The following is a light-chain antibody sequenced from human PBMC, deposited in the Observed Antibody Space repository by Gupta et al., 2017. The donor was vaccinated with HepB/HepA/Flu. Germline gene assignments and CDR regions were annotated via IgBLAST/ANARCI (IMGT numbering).Light chain of an antibody. CDR1: QSVSSIY. Sequence: EIVLTQSPGTLSLSPGERATLSCRARQSVSSIYLAWYQQKPGQAPRLLIYGTSRRDAGVPDRFSGDGSGKDFTLTINNREQEDFAFYYFQQDCHEYPHTFGHGTKVDIK. CDR2: GTS. CDR3: QQDCHEYPHT. V-gene: IGKV3-20*01. J-gene: IGKJ3*01.